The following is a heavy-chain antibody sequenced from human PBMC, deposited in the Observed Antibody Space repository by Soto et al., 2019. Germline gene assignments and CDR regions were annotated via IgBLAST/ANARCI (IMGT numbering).Heavy chain of an antibody. Sequence: GGSLRLSCSASGFTFSSYAMHWVRQAPGKGLEYVSAISSNGGSTYYADSVKGRFTISRDNSKNTLYPQMSSLRAEDTAVYYCVKEYGSGNTGYYYYGMDVWGQGTTVTV. D-gene: IGHD3-10*01. J-gene: IGHJ6*02. CDR3: VKEYGSGNTGYYYYGMDV. CDR2: ISSNGGST. V-gene: IGHV3-64D*08. CDR1: GFTFSSYA.